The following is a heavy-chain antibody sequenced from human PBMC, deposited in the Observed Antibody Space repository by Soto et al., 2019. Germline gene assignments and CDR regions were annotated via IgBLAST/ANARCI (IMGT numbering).Heavy chain of an antibody. V-gene: IGHV3-30*18. J-gene: IGHJ6*02. CDR2: ISYDGSNK. Sequence: QVQLVESGGGVVQPGRSLRLSCAASGFTFSSYGMHWVRQAPGKGLEWVAVISYDGSNKYYADSVKGRFTISRDNSKNSWYLQMTTWKAGDTAVNYCAKDRLAPACAYATDVWGQGPTVTVSS. CDR1: GFTFSSYG. CDR3: AKDRLAPACAYATDV.